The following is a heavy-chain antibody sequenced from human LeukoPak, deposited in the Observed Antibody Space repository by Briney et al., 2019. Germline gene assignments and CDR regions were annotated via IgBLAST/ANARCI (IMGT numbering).Heavy chain of an antibody. CDR3: ARSLRVPVVVVPAAAPGWFDP. CDR2: IYYSGST. Sequence: SETLSLTCTVSGGSISSSNYYWGWIRQPPGMGLEWIGSIYYSGSTYYNPSLKSRVTISVDTSKNQFSLKLTSVTAADTAVYYCARSLRVPVVVVPAAAPGWFDPWGQGTLVIVSS. V-gene: IGHV4-39*01. CDR1: GGSISSSNYY. J-gene: IGHJ5*02. D-gene: IGHD2-15*01.